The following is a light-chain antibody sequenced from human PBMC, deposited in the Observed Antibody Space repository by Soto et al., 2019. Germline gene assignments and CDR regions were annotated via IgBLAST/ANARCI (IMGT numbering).Light chain of an antibody. CDR2: DAS. J-gene: IGKJ1*01. CDR1: QSISSW. V-gene: IGKV1-5*01. Sequence: DIQMTQSPSTLSASVGDRVTITCRASQSISSWLAWYQQKPGKAPKLLIYDASSLESGVPSRFSGSRSGTEFTLTISSLQPDDFATYYCQQYNSYPWTFGQGTKVEFK. CDR3: QQYNSYPWT.